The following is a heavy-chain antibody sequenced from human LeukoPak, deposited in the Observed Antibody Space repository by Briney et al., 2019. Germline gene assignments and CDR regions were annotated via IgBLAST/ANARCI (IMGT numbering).Heavy chain of an antibody. CDR1: GFTFSSYA. D-gene: IGHD2-15*01. CDR3: AKEPVEEYCSGGSCKYFDY. CDR2: ISGSGGST. J-gene: IGHJ4*02. V-gene: IGHV3-23*01. Sequence: GGSLRLSCAASGFTFSSYAMSWVRQAPGKGLEWVSAISGSGGSTYYADSVKGRFTTSRDNSKNTLYLQMNSLRAEDTAVYYCAKEPVEEYCSGGSCKYFDYWGQGTLVTVSS.